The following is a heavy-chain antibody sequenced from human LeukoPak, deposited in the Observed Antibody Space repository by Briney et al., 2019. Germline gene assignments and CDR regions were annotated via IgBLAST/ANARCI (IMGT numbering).Heavy chain of an antibody. D-gene: IGHD2-15*01. J-gene: IGHJ6*03. CDR3: ASQVVAATRVNYYYYMDV. CDR1: GGTLSSYA. CDR2: IIPIFGTA. V-gene: IGHV1-69*13. Sequence: SVKVSCKASGGTLSSYAISWVRQAPGQGLEWMGGIIPIFGTANYAQKFQGRVTITADESTSTAYMELSSLRSEDTAVYYCASQVVAATRVNYYYYMDVWGKGTTVTISS.